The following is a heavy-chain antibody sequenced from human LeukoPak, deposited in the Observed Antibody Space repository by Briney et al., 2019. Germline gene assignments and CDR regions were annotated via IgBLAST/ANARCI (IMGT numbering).Heavy chain of an antibody. D-gene: IGHD3-10*01. V-gene: IGHV4-59*01. J-gene: IGHJ4*02. CDR3: AREVPGYYGSGTYHIVGTYFDC. CDR2: IYYSGIT. Sequence: KTSETLSLTCTVSGDSISNYYWSWIRQPPGKGLEWIGYIYYSGITNYNPSLKSRVTISVDTSKNQFSLKLSSVTAADTAVYYCAREVPGYYGSGTYHIVGTYFDCWGQGTLVTVSS. CDR1: GDSISNYY.